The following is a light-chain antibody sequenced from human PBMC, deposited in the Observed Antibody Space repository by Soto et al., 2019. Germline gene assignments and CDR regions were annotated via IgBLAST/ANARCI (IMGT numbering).Light chain of an antibody. CDR3: QSYDSSMSAYV. Sequence: QSVLTQPPSVSGAPGQRGTISCTGSSSNIGAGYDVHWYQQLPGTAPKLLIYGNSNRPSGVPDRFSGAKSGTSASLAITGLQAEREADYYCQSYDSSMSAYVFGTGTKATVL. CDR2: GNS. V-gene: IGLV1-40*01. J-gene: IGLJ1*01. CDR1: SSNIGAGYD.